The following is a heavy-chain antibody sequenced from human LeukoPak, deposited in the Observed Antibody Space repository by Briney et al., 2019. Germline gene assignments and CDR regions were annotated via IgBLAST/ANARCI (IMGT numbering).Heavy chain of an antibody. D-gene: IGHD2-2*01. CDR3: ARDLTIRVGYCSSTSCHLDY. Sequence: SVKVSCKASGGTFSSYAISWVRQAPGQGLEWMGRIIPILGIANYAQKLQGRVTMTTDTSTSTAYMELRSLRSDDTAVYYCARDLTIRVGYCSSTSCHLDYWGQGTLVTVSS. V-gene: IGHV1-69*04. CDR2: IIPILGIA. J-gene: IGHJ4*02. CDR1: GGTFSSYA.